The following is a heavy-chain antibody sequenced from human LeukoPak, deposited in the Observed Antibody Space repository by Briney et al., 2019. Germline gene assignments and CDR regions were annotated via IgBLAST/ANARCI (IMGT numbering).Heavy chain of an antibody. CDR1: GGSITSYY. Sequence: PSETLSLTCTVSGGSITSYYWNWIRQPPGKGLEWIGYIYHSGSTNYNPSLKSRVTISVDTSKNQFSLNLNSVTAADTAVYYCARGNWFDPWGQGTQVTVSS. J-gene: IGHJ5*02. CDR3: ARGNWFDP. CDR2: IYHSGST. V-gene: IGHV4-59*01.